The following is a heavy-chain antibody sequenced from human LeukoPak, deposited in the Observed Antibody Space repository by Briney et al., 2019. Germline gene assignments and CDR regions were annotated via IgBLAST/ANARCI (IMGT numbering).Heavy chain of an antibody. V-gene: IGHV3-7*05. D-gene: IGHD3/OR15-3a*01. Sequence: GGSLRLSCVVSGLTFSNCRMTWVRQAPGRGLEWVANIKEDGTETSYVGSVRGRFTISRDNAKNSLYLQMNSLRAEDTALYYCARDEFGPLAFWGRGTLVTVSS. J-gene: IGHJ4*02. CDR1: GLTFSNCR. CDR3: ARDEFGPLAF. CDR2: IKEDGTET.